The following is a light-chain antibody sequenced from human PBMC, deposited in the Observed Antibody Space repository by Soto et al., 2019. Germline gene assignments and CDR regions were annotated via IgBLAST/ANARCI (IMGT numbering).Light chain of an antibody. CDR1: QSVSGSY. Sequence: EIMLTQSPGTLSLSPGERATLSCRASQSVSGSYLAWYQQIPGQAPRLLSYCASTRAAGIPDRFSGSGSGTDFTLTISRLEPEDFAVYYCQQYGSSPTFGPGTKVDIK. CDR3: QQYGSSPT. V-gene: IGKV3-20*01. J-gene: IGKJ3*01. CDR2: CAS.